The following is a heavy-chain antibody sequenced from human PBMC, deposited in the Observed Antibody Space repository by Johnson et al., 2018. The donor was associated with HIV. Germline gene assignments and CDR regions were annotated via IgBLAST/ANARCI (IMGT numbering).Heavy chain of an antibody. CDR1: GFTFDDYG. V-gene: IGHV3-7*04. D-gene: IGHD5-24*01. J-gene: IGHJ3*02. Sequence: EVQLVESGGGLVQPGRSLRLSCTASGFTFDDYGMTWVRQAPGKGLEWVANIKEDGSEKYYVGSVKGRFTISRDNAKNSLYLQMNSLRAGDTAVYYCARGRWLQNDAFDIWGQGTMVTVSS. CDR3: ARGRWLQNDAFDI. CDR2: IKEDGSEK.